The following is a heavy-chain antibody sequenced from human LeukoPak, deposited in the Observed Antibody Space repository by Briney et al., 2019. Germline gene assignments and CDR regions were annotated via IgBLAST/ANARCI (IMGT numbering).Heavy chain of an antibody. CDR1: GYSFTSYW. V-gene: IGHV5-10-1*01. Sequence: GESLKISCKGSGYSFTSYWISWVRQMPGKGLEWMGRIDPSDSYTNYSPFFQGHVTISADKSISTAYLQWSSLKASDTAMYYCARHYGGILTGSDYWGQGTLVTVSS. D-gene: IGHD3-9*01. CDR3: ARHYGGILTGSDY. CDR2: IDPSDSYT. J-gene: IGHJ4*02.